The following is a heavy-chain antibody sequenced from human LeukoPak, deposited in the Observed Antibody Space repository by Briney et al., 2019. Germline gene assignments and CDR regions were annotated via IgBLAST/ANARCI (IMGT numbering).Heavy chain of an antibody. CDR2: ISSNGGTI. J-gene: IGHJ4*02. Sequence: GGSLRLSCAASGFTFSTYEMNWVRQAPGKGLEWVSYISSNGGTIHYSDSVKGRFTISRDNAKNSLYLQMNSLRAEDTAVYYCLTVRKYLRVGWNSNFAYWGQGTLVSVSS. CDR3: LTVRKYLRVGWNSNFAY. D-gene: IGHD1-7*01. CDR1: GFTFSTYE. V-gene: IGHV3-48*03.